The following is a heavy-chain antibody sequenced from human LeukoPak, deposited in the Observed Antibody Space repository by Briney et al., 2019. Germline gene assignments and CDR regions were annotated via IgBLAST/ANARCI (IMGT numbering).Heavy chain of an antibody. V-gene: IGHV1-18*01. D-gene: IGHD2-2*01. Sequence: GASVKVSCKASGYTFTSYGISWVRQAPGQGLEWMGLISAYNGNTKYAQKLQGRVTMTTDTSTSTAYMELRRLRSDDTAVYYCARLVVVPAAMENWFDPWGQGTLVTVSS. CDR1: GYTFTSYG. CDR2: ISAYNGNT. CDR3: ARLVVVPAAMENWFDP. J-gene: IGHJ5*02.